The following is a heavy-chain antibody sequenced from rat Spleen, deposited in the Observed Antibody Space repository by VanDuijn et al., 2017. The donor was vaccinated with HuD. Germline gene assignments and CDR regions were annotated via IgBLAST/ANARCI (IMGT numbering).Heavy chain of an antibody. CDR2: ISYDGSST. CDR1: GFSFSDCD. D-gene: IGHD1-11*01. Sequence: EVQLVESGGGLVQPGRSMLLSCAASGFSFSDCDMAWVRQAPTKGLEWVASISYDGSSTYYRDSVKGRFTISRDNAKSTLYLQMDSLRSEDTATYYCTTEAEGPFAYWGQGTLVTVSS. J-gene: IGHJ3*01. CDR3: TTEAEGPFAY. V-gene: IGHV5-20*01.